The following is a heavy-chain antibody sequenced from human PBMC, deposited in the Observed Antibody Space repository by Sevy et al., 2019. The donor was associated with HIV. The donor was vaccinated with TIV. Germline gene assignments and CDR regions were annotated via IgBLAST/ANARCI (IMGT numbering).Heavy chain of an antibody. V-gene: IGHV4-30-4*01. CDR1: GGSISSGDYY. Sequence: SETLSLTCTVSGGSISSGDYYWSWIRQPPGKGLVWIGYNYYSGSTYYNPSLKSRVTISVDTSKNQFSLKLSSVTAADTAVYYCARGGRYYDFWSGYSLKAYYFDYWGQGTLVTVSS. J-gene: IGHJ4*02. D-gene: IGHD3-3*01. CDR2: NYYSGST. CDR3: ARGGRYYDFWSGYSLKAYYFDY.